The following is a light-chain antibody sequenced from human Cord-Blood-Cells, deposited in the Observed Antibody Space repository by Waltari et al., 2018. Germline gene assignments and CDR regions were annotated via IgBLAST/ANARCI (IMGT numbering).Light chain of an antibody. CDR2: DAS. CDR1: QSVSSY. V-gene: IGKV3-11*01. Sequence: DTVLTQSPATLSLSPGELPPLPCRASQSVSSYLAWYQQKPGQAPRLLIYDASNRATGIPARFSGSGSGTDFTLTINSLEPEDFAVYYCQQRSNWPPLTFGGGTKVEIK. J-gene: IGKJ4*01. CDR3: QQRSNWPPLT.